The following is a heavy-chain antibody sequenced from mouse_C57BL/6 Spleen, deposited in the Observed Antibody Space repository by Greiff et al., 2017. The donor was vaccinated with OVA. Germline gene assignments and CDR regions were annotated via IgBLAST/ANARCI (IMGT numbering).Heavy chain of an antibody. V-gene: IGHV5-16*01. CDR3: ARDRGTGGYFDY. CDR2: INYDGSST. J-gene: IGHJ2*01. CDR1: GFTFSDYY. D-gene: IGHD3-1*01. Sequence: EVQVVESEGGLVQPGSSMKLSCTASGFTFSDYYMAWVRQVPEKGLEWVANINYDGSSTYYLDSLKSRFIISRDNAKNILYLQMSSLKSEDTATYYCARDRGTGGYFDYWGQGTTLTVSS.